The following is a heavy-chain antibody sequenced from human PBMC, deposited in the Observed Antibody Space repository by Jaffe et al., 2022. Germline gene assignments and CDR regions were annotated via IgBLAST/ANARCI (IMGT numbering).Heavy chain of an antibody. CDR2: INHSGST. CDR1: GGSFSGYY. CDR3: ARVGFGRYYGSGSYSYYYYYYMDV. Sequence: QVQLQQWGAGLLKPSETLSLTCAVYGGSFSGYYWSWIRQPPGKGLEWIGEINHSGSTNYNPSLKSRVTISVDTSKNQFSLKLSSVTAADTAVYYCARVGFGRYYGSGSYSYYYYYYMDVWGKGTTVTVSS. D-gene: IGHD3-10*01. V-gene: IGHV4-34*01. J-gene: IGHJ6*03.